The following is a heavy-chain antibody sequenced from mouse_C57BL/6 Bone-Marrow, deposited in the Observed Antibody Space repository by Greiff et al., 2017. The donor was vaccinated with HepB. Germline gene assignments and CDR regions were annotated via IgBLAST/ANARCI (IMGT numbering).Heavy chain of an antibody. J-gene: IGHJ3*01. CDR2: IYPGSGST. CDR1: GYTFTSYW. CDR3: ARDPYYSNYSWFAY. Sequence: QVQLQQPGAELVKPGASVKMSCKASGYTFTSYWITWVKQRPGQGLEWIGDIYPGSGSTNYNEKFKSKATLTVDTSSSTAYMQLSSLTSEDSAVYYCARDPYYSNYSWFAYWGQGTLVTVSA. D-gene: IGHD2-5*01. V-gene: IGHV1-55*01.